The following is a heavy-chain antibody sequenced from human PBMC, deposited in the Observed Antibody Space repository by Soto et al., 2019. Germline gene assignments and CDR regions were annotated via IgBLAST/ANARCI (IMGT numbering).Heavy chain of an antibody. V-gene: IGHV1-2*04. CDR1: GYTFTHYY. J-gene: IGHJ6*02. Sequence: SVKVSCKDSGYTFTHYYMHWVRQAPAQGLEGMGVIKPNSGGTKYAQKFQGWVTITSDTSISTAYMELSSLSSDDPAVYYCGRGHYGMDVWGQGTTVTVSS. CDR3: GRGHYGMDV. CDR2: IKPNSGGT.